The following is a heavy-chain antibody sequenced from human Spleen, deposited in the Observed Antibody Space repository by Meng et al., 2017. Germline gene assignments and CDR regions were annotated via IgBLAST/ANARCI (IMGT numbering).Heavy chain of an antibody. Sequence: GSLRLSCTVSGGSISSSSYYWGWIRQPPGKGLEWIGSIYYSGSTYYNPSLKSRVTISVDTSKSQFSLNLSSVTAADTAVYYCARYIDNSTWYYLDYWGQGTLVTVSS. V-gene: IGHV4-39*07. CDR1: GGSISSSSYY. J-gene: IGHJ4*02. CDR2: IYYSGST. CDR3: ARYIDNSTWYYLDY. D-gene: IGHD6-13*01.